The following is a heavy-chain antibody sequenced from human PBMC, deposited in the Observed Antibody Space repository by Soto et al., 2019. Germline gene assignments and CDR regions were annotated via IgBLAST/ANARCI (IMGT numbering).Heavy chain of an antibody. V-gene: IGHV6-1*01. D-gene: IGHD1-26*01. CDR3: ARGPYSGSYPYYYGMDV. J-gene: IGHJ6*02. CDR2: TYYRSKWYN. Sequence: PSQTLSLTCVISGDSVSSNSAAWNWIRQSPSRGLEWLGRTYYRSKWYNDYAVSVKSRITINPDTSKNQFSLQLNSVTPEDTAVYYCARGPYSGSYPYYYGMDVWGQGTTVTVSS. CDR1: GDSVSSNSAA.